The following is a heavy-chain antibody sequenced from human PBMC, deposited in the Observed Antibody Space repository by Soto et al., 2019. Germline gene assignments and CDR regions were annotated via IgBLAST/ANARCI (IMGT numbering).Heavy chain of an antibody. V-gene: IGHV4-4*02. D-gene: IGHD6-19*01. CDR1: GGSISSSNW. CDR2: IYHSGST. CDR3: ARAGGSGLYPPFDY. Sequence: QVQLQESGPGLVKPSGTLSLTSAVSGGSISSSNWWSWVRQPPGTGLEWIGEIYHSGSTNYNPSLKSRVTISVDKSKNQFSLKLSSVTAADTAVYYCARAGGSGLYPPFDYWGQGTLVTVSS. J-gene: IGHJ4*02.